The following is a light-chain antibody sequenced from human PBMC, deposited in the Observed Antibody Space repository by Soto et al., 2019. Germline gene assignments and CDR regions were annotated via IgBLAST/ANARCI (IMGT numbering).Light chain of an antibody. CDR1: QDFSSY. CDR3: QKYNNAPRT. CDR2: AAS. Sequence: DIQMTQSPSSLSASVGDRVTITCRASQDFSSYLAWYQQKPGKVPKLLIYAASTLQSGVPSRFSGSGSGTDFTLTISSLQPEDVATYFCQKYNNAPRTFGQGTKVEIK. V-gene: IGKV1-27*01. J-gene: IGKJ1*01.